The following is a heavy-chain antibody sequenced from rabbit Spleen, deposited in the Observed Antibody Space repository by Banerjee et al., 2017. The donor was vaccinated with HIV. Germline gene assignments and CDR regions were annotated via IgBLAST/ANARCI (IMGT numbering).Heavy chain of an antibody. CDR2: IYPDYGST. CDR3: ARDQYVSSRGYFNL. V-gene: IGHV1S43*01. CDR1: GFSFSSGYD. Sequence: QEQLVESGGGLVKPGASLTLTCKASGFSFSSGYDMCWVRQAPGKGLEWIACIYPDYGSTDYASWVNGRFTISLDNAQNTVFLQMTSLTAADTATYFCARDQYVSSRGYFNLWGQGTLVTVS. J-gene: IGHJ4*01. D-gene: IGHD1-1*01.